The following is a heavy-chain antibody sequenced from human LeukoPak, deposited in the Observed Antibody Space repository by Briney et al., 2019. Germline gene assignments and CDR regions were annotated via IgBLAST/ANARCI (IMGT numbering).Heavy chain of an antibody. V-gene: IGHV5-51*01. Sequence: GESLKISRKGSGYSFTNYWIGLVRQVPGKGLEWIGIIYPGDSHTRYSPSFQGQVTISADKSISTAYLQWSSLKASDTAMYYCARSPRVSLPYYLDYWGQGTLVTVSS. CDR2: IYPGDSHT. J-gene: IGHJ4*02. CDR1: GYSFTNYW. CDR3: ARSPRVSLPYYLDY. D-gene: IGHD2-8*01.